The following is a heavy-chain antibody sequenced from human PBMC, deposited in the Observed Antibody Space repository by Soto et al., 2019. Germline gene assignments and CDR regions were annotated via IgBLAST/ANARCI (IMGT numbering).Heavy chain of an antibody. V-gene: IGHV3-23*01. CDR2: ISGSGGST. J-gene: IGHJ4*02. CDR1: GFTFSSYA. CDR3: AKVLQLERRAHFDY. Sequence: GGSLRLSCAASGFTFSSYAMSWVRQAPGKGLEWVSAISGSGGSTYYAESVKGRFTISRDNSKNTLYLQMNSLRAEDTAVYYCAKVLQLERRAHFDYWGQGTLVTVSS. D-gene: IGHD1-1*01.